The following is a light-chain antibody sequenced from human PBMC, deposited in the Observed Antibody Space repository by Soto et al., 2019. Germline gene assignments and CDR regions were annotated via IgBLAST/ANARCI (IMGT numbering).Light chain of an antibody. Sequence: QSVLTQPPSVSAAPGQKVTISCSGSDSNIGDNFVSWYQQLPGTAPKLLIYDNNKRPSGIPDRISGSKSGASATLDITGLQTGDEADYYCGTWDTSLSAGVFGGGTKLTVL. CDR1: DSNIGDNF. CDR3: GTWDTSLSAGV. J-gene: IGLJ2*01. CDR2: DNN. V-gene: IGLV1-51*01.